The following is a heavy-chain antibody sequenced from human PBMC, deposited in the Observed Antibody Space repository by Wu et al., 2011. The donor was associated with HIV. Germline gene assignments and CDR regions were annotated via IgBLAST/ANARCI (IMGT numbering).Heavy chain of an antibody. V-gene: IGHV1-69*06. CDR3: AREAVGRNXFDY. CDR1: GGSFSSYA. J-gene: IGHJ4*02. Sequence: QVQLVQSGAEVKKPGSSVKVSCKTSGGSFSSYAIIWVRQAPGQGLEWMGGIIPIFGTAKYAQKFQGRVTITADKSTSTAYMELSSLRSEDTAVYYXAREAVGRNXFDYWGQGSLVTVSS. CDR2: IIPIFGTA. D-gene: IGHD2-15*01.